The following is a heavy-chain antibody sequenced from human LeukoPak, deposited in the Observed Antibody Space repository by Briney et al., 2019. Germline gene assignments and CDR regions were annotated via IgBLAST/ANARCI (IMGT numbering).Heavy chain of an antibody. V-gene: IGHV1-69*04. CDR1: GGTFSSYA. CDR3: ARESYSGNPYFDY. Sequence: SVKVSCKASGGTFSSYAISWVRQAPGQGLEWMGRIIPILGIANYAQKFQGRVTTTADKSTSTAYMELSSLRSEDTAMYYCARESYSGNPYFDYWGQGTLVTVSS. CDR2: IIPILGIA. D-gene: IGHD4-23*01. J-gene: IGHJ4*02.